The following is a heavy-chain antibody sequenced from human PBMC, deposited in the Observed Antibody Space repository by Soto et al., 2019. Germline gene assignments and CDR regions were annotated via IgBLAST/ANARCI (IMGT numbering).Heavy chain of an antibody. V-gene: IGHV6-1*01. Sequence: SQTLSLTCVISGDSVSSNSAAWNWIRQSPSRGLEWLGRTYYRSKWYNDYAVSVKIRIPINPDTSKNQFSLQLNSVTPEDTAVYYCARNLAAAAHNWFDPWGQGTLVTVSS. CDR2: TYYRSKWYN. J-gene: IGHJ5*02. CDR1: GDSVSSNSAA. CDR3: ARNLAAAAHNWFDP. D-gene: IGHD6-13*01.